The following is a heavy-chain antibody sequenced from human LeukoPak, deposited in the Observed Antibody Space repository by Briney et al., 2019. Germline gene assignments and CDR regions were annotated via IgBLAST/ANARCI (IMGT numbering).Heavy chain of an antibody. J-gene: IGHJ6*03. Sequence: ASVKVSCKASGYTFTSYGISWVRQAPGQGLEWMGWISAYSGNTNYAQKLQGRVTMTTDTSTSTAYMELRSLRSDDTAVYYCARAAYDFWSGSYYYYYMDVWGKGTTVTVSS. CDR1: GYTFTSYG. D-gene: IGHD3-3*01. V-gene: IGHV1-18*01. CDR3: ARAAYDFWSGSYYYYYMDV. CDR2: ISAYSGNT.